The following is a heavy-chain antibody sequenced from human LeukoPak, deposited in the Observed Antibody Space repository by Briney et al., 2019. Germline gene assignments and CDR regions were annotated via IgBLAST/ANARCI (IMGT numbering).Heavy chain of an antibody. CDR2: IYTSGST. V-gene: IGHV4-4*07. CDR3: ARDGGSCYRSWFDP. Sequence: PSETLSLACTVSGGSISSYYWSWIRQPAGKGLEWIGRIYTSGSTNYNPSLKSRVTMSVDTSKNQFSLKLSSVTAADTAVYYCARDGGSCYRSWFDPWGQGTLVTVSS. D-gene: IGHD2-15*01. CDR1: GGSISSYY. J-gene: IGHJ5*02.